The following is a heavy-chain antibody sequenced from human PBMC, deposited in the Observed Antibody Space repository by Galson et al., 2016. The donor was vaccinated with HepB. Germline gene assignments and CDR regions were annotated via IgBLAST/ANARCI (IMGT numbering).Heavy chain of an antibody. V-gene: IGHV3-33*01. J-gene: IGHJ2*01. Sequence: SLRLSCAASGFTFSLSGMHWVRQAPGKGLEWVAIMWNDAKSKYYADSVQGRFTISRDNSKNTLYLQMNSLRAEDTAVYYCARVGYNYGSGSYYNGDDWYFDLWGRGTLVIVSS. CDR2: MWNDAKSK. CDR1: GFTFSLSG. CDR3: ARVGYNYGSGSYYNGDDWYFDL. D-gene: IGHD3-10*01.